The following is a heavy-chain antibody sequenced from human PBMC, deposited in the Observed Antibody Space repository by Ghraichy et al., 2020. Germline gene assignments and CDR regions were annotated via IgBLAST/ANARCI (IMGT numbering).Heavy chain of an antibody. V-gene: IGHV3-43*01. CDR2: ITWNGGST. CDR1: GFTFDDYT. CDR3: AAEYYYDSSGSFHY. D-gene: IGHD3-22*01. J-gene: IGHJ4*02. Sequence: GSLRLSCTASGFTFDDYTMHWVRQAPGKGLEWVSLITWNGGSTYYGDSVKGRFTASRDNSKNSLYLQMNSLRTEDTALYYCAAEYYYDSSGSFHYWGQGTLVTVSS.